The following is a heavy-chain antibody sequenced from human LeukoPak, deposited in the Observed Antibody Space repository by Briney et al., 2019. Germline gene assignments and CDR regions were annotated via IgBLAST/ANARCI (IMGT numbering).Heavy chain of an antibody. J-gene: IGHJ4*02. D-gene: IGHD3-22*01. Sequence: GGSLRLSCAASGFTFSSYAMSWVRQAPGKGLEWVSAISGSGGSTYYADSVKGRFTISRDNSKNTLYLQMNSLRAADTAVYYCAKDPTHYRVWDDYDSTVLSYWGQGTLVTVSS. CDR1: GFTFSSYA. CDR2: ISGSGGST. V-gene: IGHV3-23*01. CDR3: AKDPTHYRVWDDYDSTVLSY.